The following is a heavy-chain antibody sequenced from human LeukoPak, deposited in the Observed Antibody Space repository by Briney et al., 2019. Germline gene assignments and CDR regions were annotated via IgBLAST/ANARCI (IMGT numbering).Heavy chain of an antibody. CDR1: GFTFSGYS. D-gene: IGHD4-17*01. V-gene: IGHV3-21*04. CDR2: ISSSSSYI. CDR3: AKDALSFNGDWFDY. J-gene: IGHJ4*02. Sequence: GGSLRLSCAASGFTFSGYSMNWVRQAPGKGLEWVSSISSSSSYIYYADSVKGRFTISRDNSKNTVYLQMNSLRADDTAVYYCAKDALSFNGDWFDYWGQGTLVTVSS.